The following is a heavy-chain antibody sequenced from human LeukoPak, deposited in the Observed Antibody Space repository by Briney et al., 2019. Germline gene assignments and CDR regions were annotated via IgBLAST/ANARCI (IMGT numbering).Heavy chain of an antibody. V-gene: IGHV1-2*02. CDR2: INPNSGGT. CDR3: ASRILRNSGSYDSNAFDI. D-gene: IGHD1-26*01. CDR1: GYTFTGYY. J-gene: IGHJ3*02. Sequence: ASVKVSCKASGYTFTGYYMHWVRHAPGQGLEWMGWINPNSGGTNYAQKSQGRVTMTRDTSISTAYMELSRLRSDDTAVYYCASRILRNSGSYDSNAFDIWGQGTMVTVSS.